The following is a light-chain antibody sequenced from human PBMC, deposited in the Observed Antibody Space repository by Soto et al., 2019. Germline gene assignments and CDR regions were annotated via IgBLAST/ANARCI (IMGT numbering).Light chain of an antibody. CDR1: QSISSY. CDR2: AAS. Sequence: DIQMTQSPSSLSASVGDRVTITCRASQSISSYLNRYQQKPGRAPKLLLYAASSLQSGVPSRFSGSGSGTDFTLTISSLQPEDFATYHCQQSYSTPPSFGQGTKLEIK. CDR3: QQSYSTPPS. V-gene: IGKV1-39*01. J-gene: IGKJ2*01.